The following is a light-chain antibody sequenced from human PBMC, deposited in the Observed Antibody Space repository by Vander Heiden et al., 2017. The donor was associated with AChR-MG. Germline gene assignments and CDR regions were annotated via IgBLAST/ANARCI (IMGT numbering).Light chain of an antibody. J-gene: IGKJ4*01. CDR2: GAS. CDR3: QQYNNWPLT. Sequence: EIVMTQSPATLSVSPGERVTLSCRASQTVSSNLAWSQQKPGQAPRLVIYGASSRATDIPARFSGSGSGTEFTLTISSLQSEDFAVYYCQQYNNWPLTFGGGTEVEIK. CDR1: QTVSSN. V-gene: IGKV3-15*01.